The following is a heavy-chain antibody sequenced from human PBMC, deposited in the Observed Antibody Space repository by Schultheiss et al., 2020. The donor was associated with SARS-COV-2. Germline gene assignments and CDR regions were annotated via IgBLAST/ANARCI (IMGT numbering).Heavy chain of an antibody. CDR2: ISSSSSYI. CDR1: RFTFSNYA. Sequence: GGSLRLSCAASRFTFSNYAMRWVRQAPGKGLEWVSYISSSSSYIYYADFVRGRFTISRDNSKNTLYLQMNSLRVEDTAVYYCAKVVRWRQPPDYWGQGTLVTVSS. J-gene: IGHJ4*02. CDR3: AKVVRWRQPPDY. V-gene: IGHV3-23*01. D-gene: IGHD5-24*01.